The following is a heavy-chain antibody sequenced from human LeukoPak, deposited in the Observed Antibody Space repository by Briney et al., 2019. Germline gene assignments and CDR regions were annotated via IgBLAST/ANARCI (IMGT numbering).Heavy chain of an antibody. J-gene: IGHJ4*02. CDR3: ARETSSRFFDY. CDR2: MSYDGNNK. V-gene: IGHV3-30*03. Sequence: GGSLRLSCSASGFTFSSFGMHWVRQAPGKGLEWVTLMSYDGNNKYSADSVRGRFSISRDNSKNTLHLQMDSLRPDDTAVYYCARETSSRFFDYWGQGTLLTVSS. CDR1: GFTFSSFG.